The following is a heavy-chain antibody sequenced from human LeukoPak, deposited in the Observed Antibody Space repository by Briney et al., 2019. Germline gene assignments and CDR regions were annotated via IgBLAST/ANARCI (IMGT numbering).Heavy chain of an antibody. CDR2: VTGSGGGT. J-gene: IGHJ3*02. D-gene: IGHD3-10*01. CDR1: GFTLSNYA. CDR3: ARLGGVGWFGGDRDAFDI. V-gene: IGHV3-23*01. Sequence: PGGSLRLSCAASGFTLSNYAMTWVRQAPGKGLEWVSGVTGSGGGTYYADSVKGRFTLSRDNSKNTLYLQMNSLRAEDTAVYYCARLGGVGWFGGDRDAFDIWGQGTMVTVSS.